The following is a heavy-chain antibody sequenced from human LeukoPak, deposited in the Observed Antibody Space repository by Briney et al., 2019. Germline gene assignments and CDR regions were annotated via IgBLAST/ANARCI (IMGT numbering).Heavy chain of an antibody. D-gene: IGHD2-21*01. V-gene: IGHV4-59*08. CDR1: GGSISNYD. CDR2: IYDSAIT. Sequence: PSETLSLTCTVSGGSISNYDWSWIRQPPGKGLEWIGSIYDSAITSQSPSLKSRVTISVDTSQSQISLRLSSVTVADTAVYYCARHPSVGAWYFDLWGRGTLVTVSS. CDR3: ARHPSVGAWYFDL. J-gene: IGHJ2*01.